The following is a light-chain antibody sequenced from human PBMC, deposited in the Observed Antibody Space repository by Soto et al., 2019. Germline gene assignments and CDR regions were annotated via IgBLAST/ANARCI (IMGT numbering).Light chain of an antibody. V-gene: IGKV4-1*01. CDR3: QQYYDNPRT. J-gene: IGKJ1*01. CDR1: QSVLYSSNNKTY. Sequence: DIVMTQSPDSLAVSLGDRATINCNSSQSVLYSSNNKTYLAWYQQKPGQPPKLLICWASTRESGVPDRFSGRGSGTDVTLTISSLQAEDVEVYYCQQYYDNPRTVGQGTKVEIK. CDR2: WAS.